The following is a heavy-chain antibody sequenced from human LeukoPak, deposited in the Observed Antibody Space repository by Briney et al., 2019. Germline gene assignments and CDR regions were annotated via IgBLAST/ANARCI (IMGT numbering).Heavy chain of an antibody. J-gene: IGHJ4*02. CDR3: ARDGLTGGFDY. D-gene: IGHD7-27*01. CDR2: IYSGGST. CDR1: GFTFSSYA. Sequence: GGSLRLSCAASGFTFSSYAMHWVRQAPGKGLEWVSVIYSGGSTYYADSVKGRFTISRDNSKNTLYLQMNSLRAEDTAVYYCARDGLTGGFDYWGQGTLVTVSS. V-gene: IGHV3-66*01.